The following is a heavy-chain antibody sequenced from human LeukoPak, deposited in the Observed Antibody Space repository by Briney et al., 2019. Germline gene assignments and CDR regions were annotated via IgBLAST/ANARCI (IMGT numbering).Heavy chain of an antibody. J-gene: IGHJ6*03. Sequence: GGSLRLSCAASGFTFSSYWMSWVRQAPGKGLEWVANIKQDGSEKYYVDSVKGRFIISRDNAKNSLYLRMNSLRAEDTAVYYCAKGAFRDQVQGYYYMDVWGKGTTVTVSS. CDR1: GFTFSSYW. D-gene: IGHD3-10*01. CDR3: AKGAFRDQVQGYYYMDV. CDR2: IKQDGSEK. V-gene: IGHV3-7*01.